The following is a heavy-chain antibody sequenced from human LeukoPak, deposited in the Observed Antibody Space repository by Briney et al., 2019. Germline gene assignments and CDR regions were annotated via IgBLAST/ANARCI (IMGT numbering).Heavy chain of an antibody. V-gene: IGHV4-39*07. CDR1: GGSISTITYY. CDR3: AREGVVRRWLVKYNWFDP. CDR2: MYYRGNT. D-gene: IGHD6-19*01. J-gene: IGHJ5*02. Sequence: SETLSLTCTVSGGSISTITYYWGWIRQPPGQGLEWVGHMYYRGNTFYNPSLKSRVTISVDTSKKQFSLKLSSVTAADTAVYYCAREGVVRRWLVKYNWFDPWGQGTLVTVSS.